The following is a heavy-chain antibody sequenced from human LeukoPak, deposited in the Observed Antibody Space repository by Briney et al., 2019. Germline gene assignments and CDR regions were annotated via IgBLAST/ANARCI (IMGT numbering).Heavy chain of an antibody. CDR1: GFTFSSYS. CDR3: AKGDPPTYYDILTGQDY. V-gene: IGHV3-23*01. Sequence: GGSLRLSCAASGFTFSSYSMNWVRQAPWKGLEWVAGISAGGGSTYYADSVKGRFTISRDNSKNMLYLQLNSLRAEDTAVYYCAKGDPPTYYDILTGQDYWGQGTLVTVSS. D-gene: IGHD3-9*01. CDR2: ISAGGGST. J-gene: IGHJ4*02.